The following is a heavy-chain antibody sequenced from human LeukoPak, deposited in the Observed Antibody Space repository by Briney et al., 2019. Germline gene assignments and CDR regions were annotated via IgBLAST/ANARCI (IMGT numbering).Heavy chain of an antibody. CDR1: GFTFSSYS. CDR2: ISSSSSTI. V-gene: IGHV3-48*01. D-gene: IGHD3-22*01. CDR3: ARALTYYYDSSGYSLDY. J-gene: IGHJ4*02. Sequence: GGSLRLSCVVSGFTFSSYSMNWVRQAPGKGLEWGSYISSSSSTIYYADSVKGRFTISRDNAKHSLYLQMNSLRAEDTAVYYCARALTYYYDSSGYSLDYWGQGTLVTVSS.